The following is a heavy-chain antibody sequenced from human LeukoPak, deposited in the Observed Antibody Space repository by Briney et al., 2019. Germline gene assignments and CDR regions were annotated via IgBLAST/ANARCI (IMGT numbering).Heavy chain of an antibody. D-gene: IGHD2-21*02. J-gene: IGHJ4*02. CDR2: ILVNNAGT. CDR1: GFTFAVYT. V-gene: IGHV3-23*01. CDR3: AKDRLPDGDWSLDS. Sequence: GGSLRLSCAASGFTFAVYTMSWVRQAPGKGLEWVSSILVNNAGTYYADSVKGRFTISRDNSKNTLYLQMNSLRAEDSAIYFCAKDRLPDGDWSLDSWGQGTLVTVSS.